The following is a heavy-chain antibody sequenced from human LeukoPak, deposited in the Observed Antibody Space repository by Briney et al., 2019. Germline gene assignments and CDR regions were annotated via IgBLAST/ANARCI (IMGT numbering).Heavy chain of an antibody. CDR3: TSNNFGFDY. J-gene: IGHJ4*02. D-gene: IGHD1-20*01. V-gene: IGHV3-73*01. Sequence: SGGSLILSCAASGFTFSSYWMSWVRQAPGKGLEWVGRIRSKANSYATDYAASVKGRFTISRDDSKNTAYLQMNSLKTEDTAVYYCTSNNFGFDYWGQGSQVTVSS. CDR1: GFTFSSYW. CDR2: IRSKANSYAT.